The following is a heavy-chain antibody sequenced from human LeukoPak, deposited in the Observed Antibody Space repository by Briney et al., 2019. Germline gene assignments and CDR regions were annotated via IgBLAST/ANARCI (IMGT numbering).Heavy chain of an antibody. Sequence: PSETLSLTCAVYGGSFSGYYWSWIRQPPGKGLEWIGSIYYNEGTYYNPSLKSRVTISIDTSKNQFSLKLNFVTAADTAVYYCARDRYCSGRSCYGPPDYWGQGALVIVS. CDR3: ARDRYCSGRSCYGPPDY. J-gene: IGHJ4*02. D-gene: IGHD2-15*01. V-gene: IGHV4-34*01. CDR1: GGSFSGYY. CDR2: IYYNEGT.